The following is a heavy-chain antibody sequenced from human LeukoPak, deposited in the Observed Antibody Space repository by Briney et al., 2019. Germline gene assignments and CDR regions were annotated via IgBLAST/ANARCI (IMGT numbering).Heavy chain of an antibody. V-gene: IGHV4-39*01. CDR3: ARPGGDYVSEFDP. CDR1: GGSISSSNYY. J-gene: IGHJ5*02. D-gene: IGHD4-17*01. CDR2: IYYSGST. Sequence: SETLSLTCTVSGGSISSSNYYWGWIRQPPGKGLEWIGSIYYSGSTFYNPSLKSRVTMSVDTSKNQFSLKLTSVTAADTAVYYCARPGGDYVSEFDPWGQGTLVTVSS.